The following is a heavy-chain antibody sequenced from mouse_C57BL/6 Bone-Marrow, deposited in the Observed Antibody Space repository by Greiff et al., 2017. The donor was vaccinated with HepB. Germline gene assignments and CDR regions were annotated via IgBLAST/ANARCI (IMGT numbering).Heavy chain of an antibody. V-gene: IGHV5-6*01. CDR2: ISSGGSYT. D-gene: IGHD1-1*01. CDR1: GFTFSSYG. Sequence: DVQLVESGGDLVKPGGSLKLSCAASGFTFSSYGMSWVRQTPDKRLEWVATISSGGSYTYYPDSVKGRFTISRDNAKNTLYLQMSSLKSEDTAMYYCARQGYYYGSSYDYAMDYWGQGTSVTVSS. J-gene: IGHJ4*01. CDR3: ARQGYYYGSSYDYAMDY.